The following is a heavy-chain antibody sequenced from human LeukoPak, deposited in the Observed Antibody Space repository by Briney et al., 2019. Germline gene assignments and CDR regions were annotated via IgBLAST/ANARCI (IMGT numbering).Heavy chain of an antibody. Sequence: ASVKVSFKASGGTFSSYAISWVRQAPGQGLEWMGGIIPIFGTANYAQKFQGRVTITADESTSTAYMELSSLRSEDTAVYYCARGNRWGDSSGYYYFDYWGQGTLVTVSS. D-gene: IGHD3-22*01. V-gene: IGHV1-69*01. CDR2: IIPIFGTA. CDR1: GGTFSSYA. J-gene: IGHJ4*02. CDR3: ARGNRWGDSSGYYYFDY.